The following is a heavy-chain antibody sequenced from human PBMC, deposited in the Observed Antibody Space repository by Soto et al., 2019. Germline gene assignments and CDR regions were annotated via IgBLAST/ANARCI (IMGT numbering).Heavy chain of an antibody. J-gene: IGHJ3*02. CDR3: ASLAVADVAFYI. Sequence: QVQLVQSGAEVKKPGSSVKVSCKASGGTFSSYTISWVRQAPGQGLEWMGRIIPILGIAKYAQKFQGRVTITADKSTSTAYMELSSLRSEDTAVYYCASLAVADVAFYIWGQGTMVTVSS. V-gene: IGHV1-69*02. D-gene: IGHD6-19*01. CDR1: GGTFSSYT. CDR2: IIPILGIA.